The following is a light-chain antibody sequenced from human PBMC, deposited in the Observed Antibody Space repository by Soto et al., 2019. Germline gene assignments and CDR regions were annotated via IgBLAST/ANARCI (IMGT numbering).Light chain of an antibody. CDR2: EVN. CDR1: SSDVGAYNY. Sequence: QSVLTQPPSASGSPGQSVTISCTGTSSDVGAYNYVSWYQQHPGKAPKLMIYEVNKRPSGVPDRFSGSKSGNTASLTVSGLQAEDEADYYCSSYAGSNKVFGGGTKLTVL. J-gene: IGLJ3*02. CDR3: SSYAGSNKV. V-gene: IGLV2-8*01.